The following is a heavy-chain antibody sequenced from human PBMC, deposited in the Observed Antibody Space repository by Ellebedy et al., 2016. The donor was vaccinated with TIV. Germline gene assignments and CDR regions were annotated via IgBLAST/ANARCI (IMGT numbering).Heavy chain of an antibody. CDR1: GYESSNFW. J-gene: IGHJ6*02. V-gene: IGHV5-51*01. CDR3: ARLGDGYNLDYYYGMDV. D-gene: IGHD5-24*01. CDR2: IYPSDSDI. Sequence: GESLKTSCQASGYESSNFWIGWVRQMPGKGPEWMGIIYPSDSDISYSPSFEGQVTISADKSIRTAYLQWSSLKASDTAMYYCARLGDGYNLDYYYGMDVWGQGTTVTVS.